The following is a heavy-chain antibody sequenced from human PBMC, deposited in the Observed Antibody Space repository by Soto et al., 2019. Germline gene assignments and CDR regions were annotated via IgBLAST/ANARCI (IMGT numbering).Heavy chain of an antibody. Sequence: PGGSLRLSCAASGFTFSSYGMHWVRQAPGKGLEWVAVISYDGSNKYYADSVKGRFTISRDNSKNTLYLQMNSLRAEDTAVYYCAKDRPGIAVADYHGFFDFWGQGTLVTGSS. V-gene: IGHV3-30*18. CDR1: GFTFSSYG. D-gene: IGHD6-19*01. J-gene: IGHJ4*02. CDR2: ISYDGSNK. CDR3: AKDRPGIAVADYHGFFDF.